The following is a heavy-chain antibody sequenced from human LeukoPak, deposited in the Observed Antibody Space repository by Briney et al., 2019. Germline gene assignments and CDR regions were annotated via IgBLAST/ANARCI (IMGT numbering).Heavy chain of an antibody. CDR2: IHYSGAT. D-gene: IGHD1-26*01. J-gene: IGHJ4*02. CDR3: ARRNGRRSNPFDC. Sequence: SETLSLTCTVSGGSISGYYWSWIRQPPGKGLEWIGFIHYSGATNYNPSLKSRLTISVDASQTQVSLKLTSVTAADTAMSYCARRNGRRSNPFDCWGQGTLVTVSS. CDR1: GGSISGYY. V-gene: IGHV4-59*08.